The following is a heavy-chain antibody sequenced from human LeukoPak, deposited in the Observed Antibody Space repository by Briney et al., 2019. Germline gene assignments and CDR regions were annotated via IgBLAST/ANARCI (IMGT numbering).Heavy chain of an antibody. J-gene: IGHJ5*02. V-gene: IGHV6-1*01. CDR3: ARDDPSVFYNWFDP. CDR2: TYYRSKWYN. CDR1: GDSVSSNSAA. Sequence: SQTLSLTCAISGDSVSSNSAAWNWIRQSPSRGLEWLGRTYYRSKWYNDYAVSVKSRITINPDTSKNQFSLQLSSVTPEDTAVYYCARDDPSVFYNWFDPWGQGTLVTVSS. D-gene: IGHD2-8*01.